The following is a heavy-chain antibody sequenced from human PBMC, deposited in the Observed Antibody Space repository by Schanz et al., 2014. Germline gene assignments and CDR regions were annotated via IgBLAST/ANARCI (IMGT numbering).Heavy chain of an antibody. V-gene: IGHV3-7*01. Sequence: EVQLVESGGGLVQPGGSLRLSCAASGFTFGNFFMSWVRQAPGKGLEWVANIKQDGSAKNYVDSVKGRFTISRDNPKNSLCLQMNSLRAEDTAVYYCARPLGPNYYYYGLDVWGQGTTVTVSS. CDR2: IKQDGSAK. CDR1: GFTFGNFF. CDR3: ARPLGPNYYYYGLDV. J-gene: IGHJ6*02.